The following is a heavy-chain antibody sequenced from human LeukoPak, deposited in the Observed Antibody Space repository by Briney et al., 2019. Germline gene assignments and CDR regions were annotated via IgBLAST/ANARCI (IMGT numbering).Heavy chain of an antibody. V-gene: IGHV3-23*01. Sequence: GGSLRLSCAASGFTFSSYAMGWVRQAPGKGLEWVSGVSGGGGGTYYADSVKGRFTISRDNSKNTLYLQMNSLRAEDTAVYYRAKGHSGGYLVDYWGQGTLVTVSS. CDR3: AKGHSGGYLVDY. J-gene: IGHJ4*02. CDR2: VSGGGGGT. D-gene: IGHD1-26*01. CDR1: GFTFSSYA.